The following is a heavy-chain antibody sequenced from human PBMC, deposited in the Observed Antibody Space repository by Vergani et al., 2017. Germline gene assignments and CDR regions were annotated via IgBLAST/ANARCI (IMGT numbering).Heavy chain of an antibody. Sequence: VQLVESGAKVKKPGASVKVSCKVSGYTLTELSMHWVRQAPGKGLEWMGGFDPEDGETIYAQKFQGRVTMTEDTSTDTAYMELSSLRSEDTAVYYCATGSKGGTIFGVVIPYGMDVWGQGTTVTVSS. V-gene: IGHV1-24*01. CDR2: FDPEDGET. CDR1: GYTLTELS. D-gene: IGHD3-3*01. CDR3: ATGSKGGTIFGVVIPYGMDV. J-gene: IGHJ6*02.